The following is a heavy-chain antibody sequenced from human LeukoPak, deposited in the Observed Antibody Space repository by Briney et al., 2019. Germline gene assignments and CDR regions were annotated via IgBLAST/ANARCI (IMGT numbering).Heavy chain of an antibody. V-gene: IGHV3-23*01. Sequence: GRSLVSSCTATGVNCSRNAMSWARQAPGKGLKWVSLISSSGGTTYYADSVKGRFTISRDNSRSTLYLQMNSLRAEDTAVYYCARRRLNGGLDYWGQGTLVTVSS. J-gene: IGHJ4*02. CDR1: GVNCSRNA. CDR2: ISSSGGTT. D-gene: IGHD3-16*01. CDR3: ARRRLNGGLDY.